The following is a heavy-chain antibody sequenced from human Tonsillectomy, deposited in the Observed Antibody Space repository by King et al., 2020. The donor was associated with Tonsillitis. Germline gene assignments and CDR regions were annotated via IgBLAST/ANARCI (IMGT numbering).Heavy chain of an antibody. D-gene: IGHD3-10*01. CDR1: GGSISGDYY. V-gene: IGHV4-31*03. CDR2: TSHSGGT. Sequence: QLQESGSRLVKTSQTLSLTCSVSGGSISGDYYWGWVRQHPGRGLEWIGDTSHSGGTSYNPSVKSRVSVSLETTKRRISPEVTSLTAADTAVYFCARRRGSTSGYFDSWGRGILVTVSS. J-gene: IGHJ4*02. CDR3: ARRRGSTSGYFDS.